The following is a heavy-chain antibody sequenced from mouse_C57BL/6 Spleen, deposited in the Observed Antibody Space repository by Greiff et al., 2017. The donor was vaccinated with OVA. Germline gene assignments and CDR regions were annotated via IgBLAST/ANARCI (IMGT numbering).Heavy chain of an antibody. Sequence: VQLQQSGPELVKPGASVKISCKASGYSFTDYNMNWVKQSNGKSLEWIGEINPNYGTTRYNQKFKGKATLTVDHSSSPAYMQLNSLTSEDSAVYDCARGGGIATVPWFAYWGQGTLVTVSA. D-gene: IGHD1-1*01. J-gene: IGHJ3*01. V-gene: IGHV1-39*01. CDR1: GYSFTDYN. CDR2: INPNYGTT. CDR3: ARGGGIATVPWFAY.